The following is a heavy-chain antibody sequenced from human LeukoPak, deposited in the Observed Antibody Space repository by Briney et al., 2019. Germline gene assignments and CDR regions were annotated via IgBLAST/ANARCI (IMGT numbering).Heavy chain of an antibody. J-gene: IGHJ4*02. D-gene: IGHD1-1*01. CDR1: DGSISSNRYY. CDR3: ATVTDQLDY. CDR2: MYYSGST. V-gene: IGHV4-39*02. Sequence: KPSETLSLTCTVSDGSISSNRYYWACIRQPPGKGLEWIGSMYYSGSTYYNPSLKSRVTISVDTSRNHFSLKLSSVTAADTAVYYCATVTDQLDYWGQGTLVTVSS.